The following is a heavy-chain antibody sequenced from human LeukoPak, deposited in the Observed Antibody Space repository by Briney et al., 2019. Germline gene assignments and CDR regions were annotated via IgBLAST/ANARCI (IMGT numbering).Heavy chain of an antibody. CDR2: IYTGGTT. D-gene: IGHD4-23*01. CDR1: GFTFSRFS. Sequence: GGSLRLSCAASGFTFSRFSMSWVRQAPGKGLEWVSDIYTGGTTYYADSVKGRFTISRDNSKNTLYLQMNSLRAADTAVYYCATVPLGYNGNSDYWGQGTLVTVSS. J-gene: IGHJ4*02. CDR3: ATVPLGYNGNSDY. V-gene: IGHV3-66*01.